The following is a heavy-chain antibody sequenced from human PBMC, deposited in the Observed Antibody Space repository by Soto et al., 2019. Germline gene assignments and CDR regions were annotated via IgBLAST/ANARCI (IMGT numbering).Heavy chain of an antibody. Sequence: SVKVSRKTFGGTLSRYAITWGRQAPGQGAEGMGGIVPLFRTTNYAQKFQGRVTITADTSTYTVYMELSELRSGDTAVYYCARGGYSSTWSNLLDRSGLDVWGQGTTVTVSS. V-gene: IGHV1-69*06. CDR1: GGTLSRYA. CDR3: ARGGYSSTWSNLLDRSGLDV. D-gene: IGHD6-13*01. J-gene: IGHJ6*02. CDR2: IVPLFRTT.